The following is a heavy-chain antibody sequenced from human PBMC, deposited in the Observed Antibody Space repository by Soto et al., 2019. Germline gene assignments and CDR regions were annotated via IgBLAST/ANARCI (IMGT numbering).Heavy chain of an antibody. CDR2: ISYDGSNK. CDR1: GFTFSSYG. J-gene: IGHJ3*02. V-gene: IGHV3-30*18. Sequence: QVQLVESGGGVVQPGRSLRLSCAASGFTFSSYGMHWGRQAPGKGLEWVAVISYDGSNKYYADTVKGRFTISRDNSKNTLYLQMNSLRAEDTAVYYCAKASGDSGANAFDIWGQGTMVTVSS. D-gene: IGHD4-17*01. CDR3: AKASGDSGANAFDI.